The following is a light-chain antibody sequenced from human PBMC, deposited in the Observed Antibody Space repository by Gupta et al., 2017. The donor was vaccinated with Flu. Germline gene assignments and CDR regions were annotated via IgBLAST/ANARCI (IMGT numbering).Light chain of an antibody. CDR2: GAS. V-gene: IGKV3-20*01. CDR1: QTVSGSF. J-gene: IGKJ3*01. CDR3: QQYASSLFYT. Sequence: EVVLTQSPDTLFLFPGDRATLSCRASQTVSGSFLVWYQQRPGQAPRLLMHGASSRAPGVPDRFSGSGSGTDFTLTISRRQPEDFAVYYCQQYASSLFYTFGPGTRVEIK.